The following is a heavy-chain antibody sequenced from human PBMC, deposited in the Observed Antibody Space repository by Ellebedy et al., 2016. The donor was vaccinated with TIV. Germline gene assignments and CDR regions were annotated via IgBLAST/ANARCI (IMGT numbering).Heavy chain of an antibody. D-gene: IGHD4-17*01. J-gene: IGHJ5*02. Sequence: MPSETLSLTCTVSGGSLGPGSYYWAWIRQPPGKGLEYIGSIYYSGTTYYNPSLKRRATLSVDTSKSQFSLALSPVTAADTAVYYCARASVHYGWVNWLPTWGQGILVAVSS. CDR3: ARASVHYGWVNWLPT. CDR2: IYYSGTT. CDR1: GGSLGPGSYY. V-gene: IGHV4-39*01.